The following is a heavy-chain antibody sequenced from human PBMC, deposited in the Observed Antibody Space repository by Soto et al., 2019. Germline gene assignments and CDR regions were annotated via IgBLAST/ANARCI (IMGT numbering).Heavy chain of an antibody. J-gene: IGHJ4*02. V-gene: IGHV3-74*01. Sequence: GGSLRLSCAASGFSFSGHWMHWVRQAPGKGLVWVSRINNDGSDTVYADSVKGRFTFSRDNAKNTLYLQMNSLRAEDTAVYYCARGLFGPDFWGQGTLVTVSS. CDR1: GFSFSGHW. D-gene: IGHD3-16*01. CDR3: ARGLFGPDF. CDR2: INNDGSDT.